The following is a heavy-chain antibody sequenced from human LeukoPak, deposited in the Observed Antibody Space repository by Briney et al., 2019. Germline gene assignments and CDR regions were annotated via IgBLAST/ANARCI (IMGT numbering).Heavy chain of an antibody. J-gene: IGHJ3*02. CDR1: GYSFTSYW. CDR2: IYPGDSDT. D-gene: IGHD1-26*01. V-gene: IGHV5-51*01. Sequence: GESLQISCKGSGYSFTSYWIGWVRPMPGKGLEWMGIIYPGDSDTRYSPSFQGQVTISADKSISTAYLQWSSPKASDTAMYYCARQGALDAFDIWGQGTMVTVSS. CDR3: ARQGALDAFDI.